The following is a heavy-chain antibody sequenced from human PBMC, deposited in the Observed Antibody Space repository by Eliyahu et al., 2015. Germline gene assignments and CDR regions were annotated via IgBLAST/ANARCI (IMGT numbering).Heavy chain of an antibody. CDR2: ISYDGSNK. CDR1: GFXFGSYG. D-gene: IGHD3-3*01. J-gene: IGHJ4*02. Sequence: QVQLVESGGGVVQPGXSLRLSCAASGFXFGSYGMHWVRQAPGKGLEWVAVISYDGSNKYYADSVKGRFTISRDNSKNTLYLQMNSLRAEDTAVYYCATPRSLLEWFDSYFDYWGQGTLVTVPS. V-gene: IGHV3-30*03. CDR3: ATPRSLLEWFDSYFDY.